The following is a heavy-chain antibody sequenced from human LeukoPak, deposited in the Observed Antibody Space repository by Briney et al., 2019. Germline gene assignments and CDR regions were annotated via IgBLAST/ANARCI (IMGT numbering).Heavy chain of an antibody. CDR1: GGTFSSYA. V-gene: IGHV1-69*05. CDR2: IIPILGTA. Sequence: ASVKVSCKASGGTFSSYAISWVRQAPGQGLEWIGGIIPILGTANYAQKFQGRVTITTDESTSTAYMELSSLRSEDTAVYYCARAAVITFGGVIGPFDYWGQGTLVTVSS. D-gene: IGHD3-16*02. J-gene: IGHJ4*02. CDR3: ARAAVITFGGVIGPFDY.